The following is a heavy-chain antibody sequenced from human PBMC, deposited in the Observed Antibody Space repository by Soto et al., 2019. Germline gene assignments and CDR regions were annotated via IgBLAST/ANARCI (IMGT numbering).Heavy chain of an antibody. V-gene: IGHV5-51*01. J-gene: IGHJ6*03. CDR2: IYPGDSDT. Sequence: GESLKISCKGSGYSFTSYWIGWVRQMPGKGLEWMGIIYPGDSDTRYSPSFQGQVTISADKSISTAYLQWSSLKASDTAMYYRARHAREERVYYYYYYYYMDVWAKGPRSPSP. CDR3: ARHAREERVYYYYYYYYMDV. D-gene: IGHD6-13*01. CDR1: GYSFTSYW.